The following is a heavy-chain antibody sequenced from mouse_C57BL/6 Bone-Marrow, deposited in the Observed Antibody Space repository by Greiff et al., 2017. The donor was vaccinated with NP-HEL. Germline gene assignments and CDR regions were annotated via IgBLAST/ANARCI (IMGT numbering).Heavy chain of an antibody. Sequence: VQLQQSGPELVKPGDSVKISCKASGYSFTGYFMNWVMQSHGKGLEWIGRINPYNGDTFYNQKFKGKATLTVDKSSSTAHMELRSLTSEDSAVYYCARGDYGYGGFAYWGQGTLVTVSA. CDR2: INPYNGDT. D-gene: IGHD2-2*01. J-gene: IGHJ3*01. CDR3: ARGDYGYGGFAY. CDR1: GYSFTGYF. V-gene: IGHV1-20*01.